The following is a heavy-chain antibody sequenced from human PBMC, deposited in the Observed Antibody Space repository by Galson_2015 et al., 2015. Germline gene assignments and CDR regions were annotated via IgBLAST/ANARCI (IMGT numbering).Heavy chain of an antibody. D-gene: IGHD4-17*01. J-gene: IGHJ5*02. CDR3: ARSYGDYSLGWFDP. V-gene: IGHV3-30*03. CDR1: GFTFSSYG. CDR2: ISYDGSNK. Sequence: SLRLSCAASGFTFSSYGMHWVRQAPGKGLEWVAVISYDGSNKYYADSVKGRFTISRDNSKNTLYLQMNSLRAEDTAVYYCARSYGDYSLGWFDPWGQGTLVTVSS.